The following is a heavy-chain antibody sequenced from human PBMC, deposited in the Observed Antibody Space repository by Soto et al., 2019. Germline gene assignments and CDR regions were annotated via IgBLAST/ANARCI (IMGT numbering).Heavy chain of an antibody. V-gene: IGHV4-30-4*01. CDR2: IYYSGST. Sequence: SETLSLTCTASGGSISSGDYYWSWIRQPPGKGLEWIGYIYYSGSTYYNPSLKSRVTISVDTSKNQFSLKLSSVTAADTAVYYCARGAARDRDYYGSGSYHLFDYWGQGTLVTVSS. D-gene: IGHD3-10*01. CDR3: ARGAARDRDYYGSGSYHLFDY. CDR1: GGSISSGDYY. J-gene: IGHJ4*02.